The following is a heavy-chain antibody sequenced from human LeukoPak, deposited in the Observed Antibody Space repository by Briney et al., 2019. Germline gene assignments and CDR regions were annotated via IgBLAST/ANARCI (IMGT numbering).Heavy chain of an antibody. CDR2: CNPEDVET. CDR3: ATEIVGYGDVHYFDS. D-gene: IGHD4-17*01. CDR1: RYTVAELL. J-gene: IGHJ4*02. V-gene: IGHV1-24*01. Sequence: GASVKDSCKVSRYTVAELLMHWVRQAPGQRPEGMGGCNPEDVETIYARSFQGRLTVTDDTSTDTAYMELSSLRAEDTAMYYCATEIVGYGDVHYFDSWGQGTLVTVSS.